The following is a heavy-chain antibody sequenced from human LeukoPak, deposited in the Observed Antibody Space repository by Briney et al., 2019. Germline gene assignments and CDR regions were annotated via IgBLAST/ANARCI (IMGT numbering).Heavy chain of an antibody. D-gene: IGHD3-10*01. V-gene: IGHV1-2*02. J-gene: IGHJ3*02. Sequence: ASVKVSCKASGYTFTGYYMHWVRQAPEQGLEWMGWINPNSGGTNYAQKFQGRVTMTRDTSISTAYMELSRLRSDDTAVYYCARGEYRITMVRGVKGDAFDIWGQGTMVTVSS. CDR3: ARGEYRITMVRGVKGDAFDI. CDR1: GYTFTGYY. CDR2: INPNSGGT.